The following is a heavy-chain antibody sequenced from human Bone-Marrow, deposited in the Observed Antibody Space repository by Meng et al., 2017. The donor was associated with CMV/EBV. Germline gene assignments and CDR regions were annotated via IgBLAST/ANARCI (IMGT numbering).Heavy chain of an antibody. J-gene: IGHJ4*02. Sequence: SETLSLTCTVSAGSLSSTTYYWGWVRQPPGKGLEWIGHVHYSGSTYYNPSLKSRVTVSEDMSKNQFSLTLTSLTAADTAVYFCARVYGDYGAYFDYWGQATLVTVSS. CDR3: ARVYGDYGAYFDY. D-gene: IGHD4-17*01. CDR1: AGSLSSTTYY. V-gene: IGHV4-39*07. CDR2: VHYSGST.